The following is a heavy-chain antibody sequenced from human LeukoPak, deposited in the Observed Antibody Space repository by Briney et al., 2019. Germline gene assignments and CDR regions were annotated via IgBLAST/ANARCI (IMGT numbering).Heavy chain of an antibody. CDR1: GFTFSDYY. V-gene: IGHV3-11*06. CDR2: ISSSSSYA. J-gene: IGHJ4*02. Sequence: GGSLRLSCAASGFTFSDYYMSWIRQAPGKGLEWVSYISSSSSYANYADSVKGRFTISRDNAKNSLYLQMNSLRAEDTAVYYCARAVQLWFYDYWGQGTLVTVSS. CDR3: ARAVQLWFYDY. D-gene: IGHD5-18*01.